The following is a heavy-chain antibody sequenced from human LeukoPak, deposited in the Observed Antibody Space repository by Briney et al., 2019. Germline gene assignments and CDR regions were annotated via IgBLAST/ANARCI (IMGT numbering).Heavy chain of an antibody. CDR1: GFTFSSYA. Sequence: GGSLRLSCAASGFTFSSYAMSWVRQAPGKGLEWVSVIHSGGSTSYADSVKGRFTVSRDNSKNTLYLQMNSLRAEDTAVYYCAREVNFCSGGSCHRDYVDYWGQGTLVTVSS. D-gene: IGHD2-15*01. CDR3: AREVNFCSGGSCHRDYVDY. V-gene: IGHV3-66*01. J-gene: IGHJ4*02. CDR2: IHSGGST.